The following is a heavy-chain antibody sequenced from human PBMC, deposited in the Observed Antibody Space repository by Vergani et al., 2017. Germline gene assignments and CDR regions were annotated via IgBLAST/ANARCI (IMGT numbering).Heavy chain of an antibody. V-gene: IGHV7-4-1*02. Sequence: QVQLVQSGSELKKPGASVKVSCKASGYTFTSYSVNWVRQAPGQGLEWMGWINTNPGNPTYVQGFTGRFVFSLDTSGSTAYLQSSSLKAEDSAVYYCAGVLGLPWFGDYGMDVWRQGTTVIVSS. CDR2: INTNPGNP. CDR1: GYTFTSYS. J-gene: IGHJ6*02. D-gene: IGHD3-10*01. CDR3: AGVLGLPWFGDYGMDV.